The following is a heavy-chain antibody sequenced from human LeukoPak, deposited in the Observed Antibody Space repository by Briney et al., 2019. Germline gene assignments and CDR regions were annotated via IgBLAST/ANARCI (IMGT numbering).Heavy chain of an antibody. V-gene: IGHV1-2*02. CDR3: ARDLGLRLPVLLNY. D-gene: IGHD3-3*01. Sequence: GASVKVSCKASGYTFTGYYMHWVRQAPGQGLEWMGWINPNSGGTNYAQKFQGRVTMTRDTSISTAYMELSSLRSEDTAVYYCARDLGLRLPVLLNYWGQGTLVTVSS. J-gene: IGHJ4*02. CDR1: GYTFTGYY. CDR2: INPNSGGT.